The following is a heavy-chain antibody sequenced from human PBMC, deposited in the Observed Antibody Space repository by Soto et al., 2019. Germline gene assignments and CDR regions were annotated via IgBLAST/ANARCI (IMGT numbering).Heavy chain of an antibody. D-gene: IGHD3-22*01. J-gene: IGHJ6*02. Sequence: PGGSLRLSCAASGFTFSSYAMSWVRQAPGKGLEWVSAISGSGGSTYYADSVKGRFTISRDNSKNTLYLQMNSLRAEDTAVYYCAKEDYDSSGYYSYYYYGMDVWGQGTTVTVSS. CDR3: AKEDYDSSGYYSYYYYGMDV. V-gene: IGHV3-23*01. CDR2: ISGSGGST. CDR1: GFTFSSYA.